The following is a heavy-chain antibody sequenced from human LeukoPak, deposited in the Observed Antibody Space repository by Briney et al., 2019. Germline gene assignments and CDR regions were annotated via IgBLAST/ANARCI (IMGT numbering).Heavy chain of an antibody. D-gene: IGHD3-10*01. CDR3: ARWLGENYFDY. J-gene: IGHJ4*02. CDR1: GGTFSSYA. V-gene: IGHV1-69*04. Sequence: ASVKVSCKASGGTFSSYAISWVRRAPGQGLEWMGRIIPIFGIANYAQKFQGRVTITADKSTSTAYMELRSLRSDDTAVYYCARWLGENYFDYWGQGTLVTVSS. CDR2: IIPIFGIA.